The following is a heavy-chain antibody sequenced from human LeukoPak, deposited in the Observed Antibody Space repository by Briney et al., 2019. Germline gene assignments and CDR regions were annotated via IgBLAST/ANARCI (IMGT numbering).Heavy chain of an antibody. CDR3: AKAASPIMAFAVAAD. CDR1: GFTFSSYA. V-gene: IGHV3-23*01. J-gene: IGHJ4*02. D-gene: IGHD6-19*01. Sequence: GGSLRLSCAASGFTFSSYAMTWVRQAPGKGLEWLSAISGSGVDTFYLDSVKGRFTTSRDNSKSTLYLQMDNVRPEDTALYYCAKAASPIMAFAVAADWGQGALVIVSS. CDR2: ISGSGVDT.